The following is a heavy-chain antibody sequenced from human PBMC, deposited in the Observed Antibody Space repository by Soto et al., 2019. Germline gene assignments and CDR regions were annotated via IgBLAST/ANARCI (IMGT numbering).Heavy chain of an antibody. CDR2: INGDGSST. Sequence: EVQLVESGGGLVRPGGSLRLSCAASGFTLSSYWMHWVRQAPGKGLVWVSRINGDGSSTTHADSVRGRFTISRDNTKNTLYLQMNSLRAEDTAVYYCTRDAYYDFWSGYSAYYYYYMDVWGKGTTVTVSS. V-gene: IGHV3-74*01. CDR3: TRDAYYDFWSGYSAYYYYYMDV. CDR1: GFTLSSYW. J-gene: IGHJ6*03. D-gene: IGHD3-3*01.